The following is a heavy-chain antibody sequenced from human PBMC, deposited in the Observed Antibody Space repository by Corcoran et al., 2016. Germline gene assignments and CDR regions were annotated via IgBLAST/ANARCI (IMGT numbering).Heavy chain of an antibody. Sequence: EVQLVESGGGLVQPGGSLKLSCAASGFTFSGSAMHWVRQASGKGLEWVGRIRSKANSYATAYAASVKGRFTISRDDSKNTAYLQMNSLKTEDTAVYYCTRRGYYDSSGYWYFDLWGRGTLVTVSS. CDR2: IRSKANSYAT. CDR1: GFTFSGSA. CDR3: TRRGYYDSSGYWYFDL. J-gene: IGHJ2*01. V-gene: IGHV3-73*02. D-gene: IGHD3-22*01.